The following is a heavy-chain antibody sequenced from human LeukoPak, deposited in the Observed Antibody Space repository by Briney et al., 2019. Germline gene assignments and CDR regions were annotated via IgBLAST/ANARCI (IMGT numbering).Heavy chain of an antibody. CDR3: AVLEMGAPGTDAFDI. J-gene: IGHJ3*02. V-gene: IGHV3-21*01. CDR2: ISSSSSYI. CDR1: GFTFSSYS. Sequence: GGSLRLSCAASGFTFSSYSMNRVRQAPGKGLEWVSSISSSSSYIYYADSVKGRFTISRDNAKNSLYLQMNSLRAEDTAVYYCAVLEMGAPGTDAFDIWGQGTMVTVSS. D-gene: IGHD1-26*01.